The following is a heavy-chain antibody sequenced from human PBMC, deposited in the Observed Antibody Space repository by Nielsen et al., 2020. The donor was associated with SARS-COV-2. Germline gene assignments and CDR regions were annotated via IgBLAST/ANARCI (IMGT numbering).Heavy chain of an antibody. J-gene: IGHJ5*02. CDR2: INWNGGST. V-gene: IGHV3-20*01. D-gene: IGHD3-10*01. CDR3: ARVGGSGLLWFGELLS. Sequence: GGSLRLSCAASGFTFDDYGMSWVRQAPGKGLEWVSGINWNGGSTGYADSVKGRFTISRDNAKNSLYLQMNSLRAEDTALYHCARVGGSGLLWFGELLSWGQGTLVTDSS. CDR1: GFTFDDYG.